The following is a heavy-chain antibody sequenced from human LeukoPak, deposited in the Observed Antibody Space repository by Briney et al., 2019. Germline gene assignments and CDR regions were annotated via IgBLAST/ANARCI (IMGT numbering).Heavy chain of an antibody. CDR2: IYYSGST. J-gene: IGHJ5*02. CDR3: ATLMYSSSWPGPRVGNWFDP. V-gene: IGHV4-59*08. Sequence: PSETLSLTCTVSGGSISSYYWSWIRQPPGKGLEWIGYIYYSGSTNYNPSLKSRVTISVDTSKNQFSLKLSSVTAADTAVYYCATLMYSSSWPGPRVGNWFDPWGQGTLVTVSS. D-gene: IGHD6-13*01. CDR1: GGSISSYY.